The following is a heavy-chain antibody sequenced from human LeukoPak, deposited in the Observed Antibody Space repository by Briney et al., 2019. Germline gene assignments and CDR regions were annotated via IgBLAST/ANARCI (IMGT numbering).Heavy chain of an antibody. CDR2: ISYSGST. CDR1: GGSISSSY. V-gene: IGHV4-59*01. Sequence: SETLPLTCTVSGGSISSSYWSWIRQPPAKGLEWIGYISYSGSTNCNPSLRSRVTISVDTSKNQFSLKLTSVTAADTAVYYCARGRSGGLVTLDYWGQGTLVTVSS. CDR3: ARGRSGGLVTLDY. D-gene: IGHD2-21*02. J-gene: IGHJ4*02.